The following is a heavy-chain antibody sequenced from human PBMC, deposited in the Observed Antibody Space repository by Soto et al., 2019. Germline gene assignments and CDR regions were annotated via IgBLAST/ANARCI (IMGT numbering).Heavy chain of an antibody. D-gene: IGHD3-10*01. V-gene: IGHV3-21*01. CDR3: ARDEGVLIWFGELLTYYGMDV. CDR1: GFTFSSYS. Sequence: GGSLRLSCAASGFTFSSYSLNWVRQAPGKGLEWVSSISSSSSYIYYEVSVKVLFTIARDNAKNSLYLQMNSLRAEDTAVYYCARDEGVLIWFGELLTYYGMDVWGQGTTVTVSS. CDR2: ISSSSSYI. J-gene: IGHJ6*02.